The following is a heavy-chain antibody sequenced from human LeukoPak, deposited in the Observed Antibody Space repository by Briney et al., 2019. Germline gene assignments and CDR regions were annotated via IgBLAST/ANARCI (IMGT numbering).Heavy chain of an antibody. CDR1: GGSFSGYY. J-gene: IGHJ3*02. V-gene: IGHV4-34*01. D-gene: IGHD3-22*01. CDR3: ARARNYYDSSDYYYEGDAFDI. CDR2: IYYSGST. Sequence: PSETLSLTCAVYGGSFSGYYWSWIRQPPGKGLEWIGSIYYSGSTYYNPSLKSRVTISVDTSKNQFSLKLSSVTAADTAVYYCARARNYYDSSDYYYEGDAFDIWGQGTMVTVSS.